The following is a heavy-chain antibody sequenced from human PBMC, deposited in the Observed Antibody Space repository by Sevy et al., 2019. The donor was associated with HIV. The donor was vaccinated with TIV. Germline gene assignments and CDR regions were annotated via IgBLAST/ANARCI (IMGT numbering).Heavy chain of an antibody. V-gene: IGHV3-30*04. Sequence: GGSLRLSCAASGFTFSSYAMHWVRQAPGKGLEWVAVISYDGSNKYYADSVKGRFTISRDNSKNTLYLQMNSLRAEDTAVYYCARDRSPDFWSGYYRGYYYYGMDVWGQGTTVTVSS. CDR1: GFTFSSYA. D-gene: IGHD3-3*01. J-gene: IGHJ6*02. CDR2: ISYDGSNK. CDR3: ARDRSPDFWSGYYRGYYYYGMDV.